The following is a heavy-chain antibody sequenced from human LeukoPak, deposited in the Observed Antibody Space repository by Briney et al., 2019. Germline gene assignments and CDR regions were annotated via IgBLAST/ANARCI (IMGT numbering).Heavy chain of an antibody. D-gene: IGHD6-19*01. CDR1: GFTFSNSA. CDR2: LSGSGITT. V-gene: IGHV3-23*01. Sequence: GGSLRLSCAASGFTFSNSAMSWVRQAPGKGLEWVSTLSGSGITTYYADSVTGRFTIPRDNSKNTLYLQMNSLRAEDTAVYYCAKGIYSSGWSYFDYWGHGTLVTVSS. J-gene: IGHJ4*01. CDR3: AKGIYSSGWSYFDY.